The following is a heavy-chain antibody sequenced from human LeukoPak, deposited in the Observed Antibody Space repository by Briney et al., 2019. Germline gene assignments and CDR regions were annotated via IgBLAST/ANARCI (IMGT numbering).Heavy chain of an antibody. V-gene: IGHV1-46*01. D-gene: IGHD2-2*01. CDR3: ARERVVPERFPYYYGMDV. Sequence: GASVKVSCKASGYTFTGYYMHWVRQAPGQGLEWMGIINPSGGSTSYAQKFQGRVTMTRDTSTSTVYMELSSLRSEDTAVYYCARERVVPERFPYYYGMDVWGQGTTVTVSS. CDR1: GYTFTGYY. CDR2: INPSGGST. J-gene: IGHJ6*02.